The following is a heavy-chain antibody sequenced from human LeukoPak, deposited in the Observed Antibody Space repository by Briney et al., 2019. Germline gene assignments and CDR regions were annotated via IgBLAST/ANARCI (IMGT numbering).Heavy chain of an antibody. Sequence: SETLSLPRTLSCGSLCRLFWRCLPESPGKGVGGLGYIYYSSNSNYHPSRKGRVSIAIDTSKNQFSLKLSSAAAADTAEYYCARLMKTSWSPNWFAPWGQGTLVTVSS. CDR1: CGSLCRLF. D-gene: IGHD2-2*01. CDR2: IYYSSNS. J-gene: IGHJ5*02. CDR3: ARLMKTSWSPNWFAP. V-gene: IGHV4-59*11.